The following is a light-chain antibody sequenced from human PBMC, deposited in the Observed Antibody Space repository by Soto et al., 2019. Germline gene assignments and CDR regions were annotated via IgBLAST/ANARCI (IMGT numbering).Light chain of an antibody. V-gene: IGKV1-39*01. CDR2: AAS. Sequence: DIQMTQSPSSLSASVGDRVTITCRASQSISSYFNWYQQKPGKAPKLLIYAASSLQSGVPSRFRGSGSWTEFTLTISSLQPADVATYYCQQSYSTPFTCGPGTKVDIK. J-gene: IGKJ3*01. CDR1: QSISSY. CDR3: QQSYSTPFT.